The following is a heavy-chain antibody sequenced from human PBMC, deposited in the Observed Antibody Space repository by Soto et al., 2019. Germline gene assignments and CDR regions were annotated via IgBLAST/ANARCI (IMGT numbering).Heavy chain of an antibody. D-gene: IGHD6-19*01. J-gene: IGHJ3*02. CDR1: GYTFTGYY. Sequence: QVQLVQSGAEVKKPGASVKVSCKASGYTFTGYYMHWVRQAPGQGLEWMGWINPNSGGTNYAQKFQGWVTMTRDTSISTAYMELSRLRSDDTAVYYCATQRGSSGWNDAFDIWGQGTMVTVSS. V-gene: IGHV1-2*04. CDR2: INPNSGGT. CDR3: ATQRGSSGWNDAFDI.